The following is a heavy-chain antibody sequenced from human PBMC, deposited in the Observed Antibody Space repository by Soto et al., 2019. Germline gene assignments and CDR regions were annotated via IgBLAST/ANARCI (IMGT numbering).Heavy chain of an antibody. D-gene: IGHD5-12*01. Sequence: TLSLTCTVSGGSISSGGYYWSWIRQHPGKGLEWIGYIYYSGSTYYNPSLKSRVTISVDTSKNQFSLKLSSVTAADTAVYYCTKPEGTVVTNYWGQGTLVTVSS. CDR3: TKPEGTVVTNY. CDR1: GGSISSGGYY. J-gene: IGHJ4*01. CDR2: IYYSGST. V-gene: IGHV4-31*03.